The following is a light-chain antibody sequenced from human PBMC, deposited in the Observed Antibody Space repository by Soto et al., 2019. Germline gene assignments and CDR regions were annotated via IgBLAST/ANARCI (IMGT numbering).Light chain of an antibody. V-gene: IGLV2-8*01. CDR2: EVS. CDR1: SSDVGGYDR. Sequence: QSVLTQPPSASGSPGQSVTISCTGTSSDVGGYDRVSWYQQYPGKVPKLMIYEVSKRPSGVPDRFSASKSRNTASLTVSGLQTEDEADYYCSSYAGSNNYVVFGGGTKLTVL. J-gene: IGLJ2*01. CDR3: SSYAGSNNYVV.